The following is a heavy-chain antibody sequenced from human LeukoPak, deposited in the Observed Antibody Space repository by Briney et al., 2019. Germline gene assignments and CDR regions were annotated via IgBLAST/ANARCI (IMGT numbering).Heavy chain of an antibody. D-gene: IGHD2-2*01. CDR2: IYYSGST. V-gene: IGHV4-59*11. CDR1: GGSISSHY. Sequence: PSETLSLTCTVSGGSISSHYWSWIRQPPGKGLEGIGYIYYSGSTNYNPSLKSRVTISVDTSKNQFSLKLSSVTAADTAVYYCAREIVVVPAARHYWYFDLWGRGTLVTVSS. CDR3: AREIVVVPAARHYWYFDL. J-gene: IGHJ2*01.